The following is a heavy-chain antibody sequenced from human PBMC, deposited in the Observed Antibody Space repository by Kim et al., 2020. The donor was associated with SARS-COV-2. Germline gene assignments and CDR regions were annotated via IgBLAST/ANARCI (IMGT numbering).Heavy chain of an antibody. D-gene: IGHD4-17*01. Sequence: LQGRVTMTRDTSTSTGYMELSSLRSEDTAVYYCARDEEVDYGDYVGIDSWGQGTLVTVSS. J-gene: IGHJ4*02. CDR3: ARDEEVDYGDYVGIDS. V-gene: IGHV1-46*01.